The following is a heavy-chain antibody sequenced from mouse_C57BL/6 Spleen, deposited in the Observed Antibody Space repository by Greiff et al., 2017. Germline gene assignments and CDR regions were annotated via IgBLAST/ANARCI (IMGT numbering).Heavy chain of an antibody. CDR3: ATLTWVY. V-gene: IGHV1-50*01. D-gene: IGHD4-1*01. J-gene: IGHJ2*01. CDR2: IDPSVSYT. CDR1: GYTFTSYW. Sequence: QVQLQQPGAELVKPGASVKLSCKASGYTFTSYWMQWVKQRPGQGLEWIGEIDPSVSYTNYNQKFKGKATLTVDTSSSTAYMQLSSLTSEDSAVYYCATLTWVYWGQGTTLTVSS.